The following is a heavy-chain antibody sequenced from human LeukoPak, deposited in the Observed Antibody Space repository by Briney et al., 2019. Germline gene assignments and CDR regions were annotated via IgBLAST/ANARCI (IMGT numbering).Heavy chain of an antibody. D-gene: IGHD2-15*01. CDR3: ARSVEGYCSGGSCYSYYYYMDV. Sequence: SETLSLTCTVSGGSISSYYWSWIRQPPGKGLEWIGYIYYSGSTNYNPSLRSRVTISVDTSKNQFSLKLSSVTAADTAVYYCARSVEGYCSGGSCYSYYYYMDVWGKGTTVTVSS. CDR2: IYYSGST. CDR1: GGSISSYY. J-gene: IGHJ6*03. V-gene: IGHV4-59*01.